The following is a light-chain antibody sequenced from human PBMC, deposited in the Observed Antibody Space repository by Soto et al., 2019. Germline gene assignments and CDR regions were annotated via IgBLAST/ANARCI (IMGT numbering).Light chain of an antibody. CDR3: SSSTSSSPS. J-gene: IGLJ1*01. V-gene: IGLV2-14*03. Sequence: QSALTQPASVSGSPGQSITISCTGTSSDLRYYSYVSWYQQHPGKAPKLMIYDVTTRPPGVSNRFSGSKSGDTASLTISGLQAEDEADYYCSSSTSSSPSFGTGTKVTVL. CDR2: DVT. CDR1: SSDLRYYSY.